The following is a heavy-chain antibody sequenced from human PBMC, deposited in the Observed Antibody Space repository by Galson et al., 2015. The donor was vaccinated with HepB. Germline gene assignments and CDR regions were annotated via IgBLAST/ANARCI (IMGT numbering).Heavy chain of an antibody. J-gene: IGHJ6*03. V-gene: IGHV1-69*13. CDR3: ARASLYSSSAGGRFGYYYYYMDV. D-gene: IGHD6-6*01. CDR2: IIPIFGTA. Sequence: SVKVSCKASGGTFSSYAISWVRQAPGQGLEWMGGIIPIFGTANYAQKFQGRVTITADESTSTAYMELSSLRSEDTAVYYCARASLYSSSAGGRFGYYYYYMDVWGKGTTVTVSS. CDR1: GGTFSSYA.